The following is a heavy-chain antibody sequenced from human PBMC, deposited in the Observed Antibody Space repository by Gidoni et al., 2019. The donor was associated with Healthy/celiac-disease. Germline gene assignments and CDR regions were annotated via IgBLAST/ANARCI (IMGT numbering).Heavy chain of an antibody. Sequence: EVQLVESGGGLVQPGGSLRLSCAASGFTFSSYWMSWVRQAPGKGLEWVANIKQDGSEKYYVDSVKGRFTISRDNARNSLYLQMNSLRAEDTAVYYCARDGKTTYYYDSSGYLERFDYWGQGTLVTVSS. CDR3: ARDGKTTYYYDSSGYLERFDY. J-gene: IGHJ4*02. D-gene: IGHD3-22*01. CDR2: IKQDGSEK. V-gene: IGHV3-7*01. CDR1: GFTFSSYW.